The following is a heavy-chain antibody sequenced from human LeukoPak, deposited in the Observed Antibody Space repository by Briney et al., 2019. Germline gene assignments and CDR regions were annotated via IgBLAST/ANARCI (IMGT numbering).Heavy chain of an antibody. CDR1: GGSISTFY. D-gene: IGHD5-12*01. V-gene: IGHV4-59*01. J-gene: IGHJ5*02. CDR3: ARDGTVATNWFDP. Sequence: SETLSLTCTVSGGSISTFYWSWIRQRPGKGLEWIGYIKSSGSSNYNPSLKSRVTISMDTSKNQFSLRLNSVTAADTAVYYCARDGTVATNWFDPWGQGTLVTVSS. CDR2: IKSSGSS.